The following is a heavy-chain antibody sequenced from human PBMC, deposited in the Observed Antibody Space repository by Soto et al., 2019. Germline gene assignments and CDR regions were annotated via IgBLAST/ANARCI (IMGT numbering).Heavy chain of an antibody. CDR1: GGTFSSYA. V-gene: IGHV1-69*13. CDR2: IIPIFGTA. CDR3: ARDRTPQLWITPTYYYYYYGMDV. Sequence: SVKVSCKASGGTFSSYAISWVRQAPGQGLEWMGGIIPIFGTANYAQKFQGRVTITADESTSTAYMELSSLRSEDAAVYYCARDRTPQLWITPTYYYYYYGMDVWGQGTTVTVSS. D-gene: IGHD5-18*01. J-gene: IGHJ6*02.